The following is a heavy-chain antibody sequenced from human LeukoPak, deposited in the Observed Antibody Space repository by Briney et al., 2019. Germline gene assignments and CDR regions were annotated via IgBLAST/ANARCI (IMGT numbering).Heavy chain of an antibody. D-gene: IGHD2-2*01. CDR3: ARGPIVVVPAAISCYMDV. V-gene: IGHV4-38-2*01. J-gene: IGHJ6*03. CDR2: IFHSGTT. Sequence: SETLSLTCGLSNYSISNGHYWGWIRQPPGKGLEWIGSIFHSGTTYYNPSLKSRVSISVDPSKNQFSLRLSSVTAADTAVYYCARGPIVVVPAAISCYMDVWGKGTTVTVSS. CDR1: NYSISNGHY.